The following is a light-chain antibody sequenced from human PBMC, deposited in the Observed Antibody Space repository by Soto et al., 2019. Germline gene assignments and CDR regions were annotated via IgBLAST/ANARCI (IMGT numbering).Light chain of an antibody. Sequence: QSALTQPPSVSGAPGQRVTISCTGSSSNIGAGYDVHWYQQLPGTAPKLLIYGNSNRPSGVPDRFSGSKSGTSASLAITGLQAGDEADYYCQSYDGSLSGYVFGTGTKVTVL. CDR3: QSYDGSLSGYV. CDR2: GNS. J-gene: IGLJ1*01. CDR1: SSNIGAGYD. V-gene: IGLV1-40*01.